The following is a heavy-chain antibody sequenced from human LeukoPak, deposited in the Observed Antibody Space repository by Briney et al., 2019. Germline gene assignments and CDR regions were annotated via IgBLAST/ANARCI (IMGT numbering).Heavy chain of an antibody. CDR3: AREDRMSRVDP. CDR1: GFTVSSNY. Sequence: GGSLRLSCAASGFTVSSNYMSWVRQAPGKGLEWVSVIYSGGSTYYADSVKGRFTISRHNSKNTLYLQMNGLRAEDTAVYYCAREDRMSRVDPWGQGTLVTVSS. D-gene: IGHD2-15*01. V-gene: IGHV3-53*04. J-gene: IGHJ5*02. CDR2: IYSGGST.